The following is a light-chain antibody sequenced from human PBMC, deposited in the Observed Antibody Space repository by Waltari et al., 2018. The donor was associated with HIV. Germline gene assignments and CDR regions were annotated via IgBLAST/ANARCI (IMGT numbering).Light chain of an antibody. V-gene: IGLV1-51*01. Sequence: QSVLTQPPSVSTAPGQQATISCSGSSSNLGTNPVSWYQQFPGRVPNLLIYATTKRPSGIPDRFSGSKSGTSATLDITGLQTGDEADYYCGAWDNRLRSVVFGGGTKLAVL. J-gene: IGLJ3*02. CDR2: ATT. CDR3: GAWDNRLRSVV. CDR1: SSNLGTNP.